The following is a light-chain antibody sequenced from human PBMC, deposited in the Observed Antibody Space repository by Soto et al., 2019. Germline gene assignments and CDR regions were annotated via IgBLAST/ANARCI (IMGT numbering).Light chain of an antibody. J-gene: IGKJ4*01. CDR3: QQRSAWPLT. Sequence: EIVFTQSPASLSLSPGGRATLSCRASQRVGSLFAWYQQKPGQGPRLVIYDISKRATGVPARFSGSGFGTDFTLTISSLEPEDFAVYFCQQRSAWPLTFGGGTKVEI. V-gene: IGKV3-11*01. CDR1: QRVGSL. CDR2: DIS.